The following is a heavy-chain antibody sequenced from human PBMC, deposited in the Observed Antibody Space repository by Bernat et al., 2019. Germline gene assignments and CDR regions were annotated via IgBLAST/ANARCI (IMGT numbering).Heavy chain of an antibody. Sequence: QVQLVESGGGLVKPGGSLRLSCAASGFTFSDYYMSWIRQAPGKGLEWVSYISSSGSTIYYADSVKGRFTISRDNAKNSLYLKMNSLRAEDTAVYYCAGGPSYDFWSGYPPYGDYWGQGTLVTVSS. CDR3: AGGPSYDFWSGYPPYGDY. CDR1: GFTFSDYY. J-gene: IGHJ4*02. CDR2: ISSSGSTI. V-gene: IGHV3-11*01. D-gene: IGHD3-3*01.